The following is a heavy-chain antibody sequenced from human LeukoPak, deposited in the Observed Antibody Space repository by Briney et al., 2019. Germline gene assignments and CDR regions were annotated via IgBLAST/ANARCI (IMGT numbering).Heavy chain of an antibody. Sequence: PGRSLRLSYAASGFTFSNYGMHCVRQAPGKGLEWVAGISEDGIKKYYADSVKGRFTISRDNGNNTLFLQMNSLRTEDTAVYFCAKDLETTAPGTLDYWGQGALVIVSS. CDR2: ISEDGIKK. V-gene: IGHV3-30*18. D-gene: IGHD1-14*01. CDR3: AKDLETTAPGTLDY. CDR1: GFTFSNYG. J-gene: IGHJ4*02.